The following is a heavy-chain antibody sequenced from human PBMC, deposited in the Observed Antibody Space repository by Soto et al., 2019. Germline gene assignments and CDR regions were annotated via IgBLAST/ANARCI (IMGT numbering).Heavy chain of an antibody. V-gene: IGHV4-59*01. Sequence: ETLSLTCTVSGGSISSYYWSWIRQPPGKGLEWIGYIYYSGSTNYNPSLKSRVTISVDTSKNQFSLKLSSLTSADTAVYYCARDFMYTSSTAGWFDPWGQGTLFTVAS. CDR3: ARDFMYTSSTAGWFDP. D-gene: IGHD6-6*01. CDR2: IYYSGST. CDR1: GGSISSYY. J-gene: IGHJ5*02.